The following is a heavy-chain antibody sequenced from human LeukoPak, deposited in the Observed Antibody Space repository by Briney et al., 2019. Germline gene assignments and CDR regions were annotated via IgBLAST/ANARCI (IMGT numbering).Heavy chain of an antibody. CDR2: ISYDGSNK. Sequence: PGGSLRLSCAASGFTFSSYAMHWVRQAPGKGLEWVAVISYDGSNKYYADSVKGRFTISRDNSKNTLYLQMNSLRAEDTAVYYCARDKGRDDGYSSGWYAGLAYYFGYWGQGTLVTVSS. CDR1: GFTFSSYA. V-gene: IGHV3-30-3*01. D-gene: IGHD6-19*01. CDR3: ARDKGRDDGYSSGWYAGLAYYFGY. J-gene: IGHJ4*02.